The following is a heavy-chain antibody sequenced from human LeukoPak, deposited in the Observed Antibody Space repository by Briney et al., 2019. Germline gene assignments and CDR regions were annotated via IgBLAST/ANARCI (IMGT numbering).Heavy chain of an antibody. CDR3: ARVGVYSGTWYGYYFDY. CDR1: GFTVSSKY. D-gene: IGHD6-13*01. J-gene: IGHJ4*02. V-gene: IGHV3-53*01. Sequence: GGSLRLSCAASGFTVSSKYMSWVRQAPGKGLEWVSVIYSGGTTYYADSVKGRFTISRDNSKNTLYLQMNSLRAEDTAVYYCARVGVYSGTWYGYYFDYWGQGTLVTVSS. CDR2: IYSGGTT.